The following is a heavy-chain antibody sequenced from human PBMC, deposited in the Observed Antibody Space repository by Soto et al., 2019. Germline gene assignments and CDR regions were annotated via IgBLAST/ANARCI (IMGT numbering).Heavy chain of an antibody. D-gene: IGHD4-17*01. CDR3: AREQGYGDGIDY. CDR1: GGAFSSYA. J-gene: IGHJ4*02. Sequence: SVKVSCKASGGAFSSYAISWVRQAPGQGLEWKGGIIPIFGTANYAQKFQGRVTITADESTSTAYMELSSLRSEDTAVYYCAREQGYGDGIDYWGQGTLVTVSS. V-gene: IGHV1-69*13. CDR2: IIPIFGTA.